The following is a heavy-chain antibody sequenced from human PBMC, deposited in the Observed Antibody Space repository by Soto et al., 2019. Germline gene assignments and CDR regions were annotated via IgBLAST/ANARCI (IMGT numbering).Heavy chain of an antibody. CDR3: ARNYGGNVDY. D-gene: IGHD4-17*01. CDR1: GGSISSYY. CDR2: IYYSGSA. J-gene: IGHJ4*02. Sequence: QVQLQESGPGLVRPSETLSLTCTVSGGSISSYYWSWIRQPPGKGLEWIGCIYYSGSANYNPSLKSRVTISVDTSKNQFSLKLSSATAADTAVYYCARNYGGNVDYWGQGTLVTVSS. V-gene: IGHV4-59*08.